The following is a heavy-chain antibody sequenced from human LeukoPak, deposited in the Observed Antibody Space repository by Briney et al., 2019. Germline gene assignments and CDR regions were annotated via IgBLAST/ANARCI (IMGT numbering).Heavy chain of an antibody. CDR3: ARDDRDIVVVPAAIAFDY. CDR1: GGTFSSYT. J-gene: IGHJ4*02. CDR2: IIPILGIA. V-gene: IGHV1-69*04. Sequence: GASVKVSCKASGGTFSSYTISWVRQAPGQGLEWMGRIIPILGIANYAQKFQGRVTITADKSTSTAYMELSDLRSEDTAVYYCARDDRDIVVVPAAIAFDYWGQGTLVTVSS. D-gene: IGHD2-2*02.